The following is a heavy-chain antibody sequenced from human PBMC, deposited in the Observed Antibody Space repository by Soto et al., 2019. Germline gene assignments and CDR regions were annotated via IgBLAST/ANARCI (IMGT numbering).Heavy chain of an antibody. V-gene: IGHV3-23*01. Sequence: PGGSLRLSCAASGFTFSNYAMNWVRQAPGKGLEWVSAISGSGGSTYYADSVKGRFTISRDNSKNTLYLQMNSLRAEDTAVYYCAKTYYDFWSGYSNYYYGMDVWGQGTTVTVSS. CDR2: ISGSGGST. CDR3: AKTYYDFWSGYSNYYYGMDV. D-gene: IGHD3-3*01. J-gene: IGHJ6*02. CDR1: GFTFSNYA.